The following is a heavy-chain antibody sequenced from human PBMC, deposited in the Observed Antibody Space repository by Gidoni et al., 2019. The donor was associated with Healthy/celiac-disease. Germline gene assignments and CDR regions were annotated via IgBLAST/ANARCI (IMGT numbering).Heavy chain of an antibody. CDR2: IYYSGGT. D-gene: IGHD1-26*01. CDR1: GGSISSSSYG. CDR3: ARVGATLYFDS. V-gene: IGHV4-39*01. Sequence: QLHVQVSGPGRVKPSETLSLTYSVSGGSISSSSYGWGWLRQPPGKGLAWIGSIYYSGGTYYNPSLKSRVTISVDTSKTQFSLKLSPVTAADTAGYYCARVGATLYFDSWGQGTLVTVSS. J-gene: IGHJ4*02.